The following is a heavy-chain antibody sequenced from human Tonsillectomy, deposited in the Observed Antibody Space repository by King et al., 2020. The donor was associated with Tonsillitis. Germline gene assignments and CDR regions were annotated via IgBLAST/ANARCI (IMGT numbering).Heavy chain of an antibody. J-gene: IGHJ3*02. V-gene: IGHV3-23*03. D-gene: IGHD6-13*01. CDR1: GFTFSSYA. CDR2: IYSGGTST. Sequence: VQLVESGGGLVQPGGSLRLSCAASGFTFSSYALSWVRQAPGKGLEWVSIIYSGGTSTYYADSVKGRFTISRDNSKKPLYLQMNRLRAEDTAVYYCAKDQRGIGAAEDAFDIWGQGTMVTVSS. CDR3: AKDQRGIGAAEDAFDI.